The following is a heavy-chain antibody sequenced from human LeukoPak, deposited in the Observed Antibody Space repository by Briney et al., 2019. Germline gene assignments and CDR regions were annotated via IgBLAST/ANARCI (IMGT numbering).Heavy chain of an antibody. J-gene: IGHJ6*03. Sequence: SETLSLTCAVYGGSFSRYYWGWIRQPPGRGLEWIGYIYYSGSTNYNPSLKSRVTISVDTSKNQFSLKLSSVTAADTAVYYCARTTEAHSWRTRYYDYYMDVWGKGTTVTVSS. CDR3: ARTTEAHSWRTRYYDYYMDV. CDR2: IYYSGST. CDR1: GGSFSRYY. D-gene: IGHD6-13*01. V-gene: IGHV4-59*01.